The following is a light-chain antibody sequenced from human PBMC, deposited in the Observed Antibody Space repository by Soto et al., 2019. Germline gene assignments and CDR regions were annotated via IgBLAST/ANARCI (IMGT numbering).Light chain of an antibody. Sequence: LTQPAYVSGSPGLSITISCTGTSSDVGASNRVSWYQQHPGKAPKFIIYQGTKRPSGASNRFSGSKSGNTASLTISGLQAEDEADYYCCLSAGSDYVFGTGTRSPS. CDR3: CLSAGSDYV. CDR2: QGT. J-gene: IGLJ1*01. CDR1: SSDVGASNR. V-gene: IGLV2-23*01.